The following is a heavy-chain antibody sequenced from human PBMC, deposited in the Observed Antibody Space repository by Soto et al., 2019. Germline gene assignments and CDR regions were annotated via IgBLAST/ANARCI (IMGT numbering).Heavy chain of an antibody. CDR2: IIPVLGVA. J-gene: IGHJ3*01. D-gene: IGHD5-12*01. CDR3: RWLINGDSDVSDF. Sequence: QVQLVQSGAEVRKPGSSVKVSCKASGVTFSSYTISWVRQAPGQGLEWMGRIIPVLGVANYAPKFQGRLTXXXXXXXXXXXXXXXXXXXEDTXXXXXRWLINGDSDVSDFWGQGTFITVSS. CDR1: GVTFSSYT. V-gene: IGHV1-69*02.